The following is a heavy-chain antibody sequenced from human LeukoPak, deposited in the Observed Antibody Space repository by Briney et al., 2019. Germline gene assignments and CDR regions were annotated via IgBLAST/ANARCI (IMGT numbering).Heavy chain of an antibody. CDR2: ISYDGSNK. J-gene: IGHJ4*02. D-gene: IGHD3-22*01. CDR1: GFTFSSYG. Sequence: GRSLRLSCAASGFTFSSYGMHWVRQAPGKGLEWVAVISYDGSNKYYADSVKGRFTISRDNSKNTLYLQMNSLRAEDTAVYYCARAAGSSGYYRYYFDYWGQGTLVTVSS. V-gene: IGHV3-30*03. CDR3: ARAAGSSGYYRYYFDY.